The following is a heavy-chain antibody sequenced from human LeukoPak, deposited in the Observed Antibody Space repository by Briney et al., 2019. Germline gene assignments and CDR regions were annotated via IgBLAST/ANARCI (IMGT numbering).Heavy chain of an antibody. CDR3: ASPKGIFGAVDYFDY. J-gene: IGHJ4*02. V-gene: IGHV1-8*01. CDR2: MNPNSGNT. CDR1: GYTFTSYD. D-gene: IGHD3-3*01. Sequence: ASVTVSCKASGYTFTSYDINWVRQATGQGLEWMGWMNPNSGNTGYAQKFQGRVTMTRNTSISTAYMELSSLRSEDTAVYYCASPKGIFGAVDYFDYWGQGTLVTVSS.